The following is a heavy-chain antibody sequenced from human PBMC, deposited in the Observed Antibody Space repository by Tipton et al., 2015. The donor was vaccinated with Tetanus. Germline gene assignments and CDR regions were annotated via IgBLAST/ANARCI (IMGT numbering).Heavy chain of an antibody. V-gene: IGHV4-4*02. D-gene: IGHD6-13*01. CDR1: GGSISSSNW. CDR3: ARVPSSSWSKFWFDP. J-gene: IGHJ5*02. CDR2: IYHSGST. Sequence: TLSLTCAVSGGSISSSNWWSWVRQPPGKGLEWIGEIYHSGSTNYNPSLKSRFTISVDKSKNHVSLKPSSVTAADTAVYYCARVPSSSWSKFWFDPWGQGTLVTVSS.